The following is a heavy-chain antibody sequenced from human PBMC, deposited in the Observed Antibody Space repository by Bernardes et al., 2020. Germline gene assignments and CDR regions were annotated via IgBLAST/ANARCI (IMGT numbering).Heavy chain of an antibody. Sequence: GGSLRLSCVASGFIFSDHYMDWVRQAPGKGLEWVGRSRNKANSYTAEYAASVKGRFTISRDDSKNSLFLQMNSLKAEDTAVYSCARSHYDFWSGPAPPDYYYYMDVWGKGTTVTVSS. CDR3: ARSHYDFWSGPAPPDYYYYMDV. J-gene: IGHJ6*03. D-gene: IGHD3-3*01. V-gene: IGHV3-72*01. CDR1: GFIFSDHY. CDR2: SRNKANSYTA.